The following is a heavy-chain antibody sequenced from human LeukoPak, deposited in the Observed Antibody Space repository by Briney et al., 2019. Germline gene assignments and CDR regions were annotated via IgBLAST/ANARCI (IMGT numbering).Heavy chain of an antibody. Sequence: PSGTLSLTCAVSGGSISSSNWWSWVRQPPGKGLEWIGEIYHSGSTNYNPSLKSRVTISVDKSKNQFSLKLSSVTAADTAVYYCASSGTWKTYYFDYWGQGTLVTVSS. CDR1: GGSISSSNW. CDR3: ASSGTWKTYYFDY. CDR2: IYHSGST. D-gene: IGHD1-1*01. V-gene: IGHV4-4*02. J-gene: IGHJ4*02.